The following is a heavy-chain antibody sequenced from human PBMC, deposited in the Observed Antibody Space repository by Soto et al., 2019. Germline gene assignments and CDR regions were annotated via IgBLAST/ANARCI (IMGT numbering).Heavy chain of an antibody. CDR1: GFTFSSYA. Sequence: GGSLRLSCAASGFTFSSYAMHWVRQAPGKGLEWVAVISYDGSNKYYADSVKGRFTISRDNSKNTLYLQMNSLRAEDTAVYYCARERDGYNYPRYYYYGMDVWGQGTTVTVSS. J-gene: IGHJ6*02. CDR2: ISYDGSNK. V-gene: IGHV3-30-3*01. CDR3: ARERDGYNYPRYYYYGMDV. D-gene: IGHD5-12*01.